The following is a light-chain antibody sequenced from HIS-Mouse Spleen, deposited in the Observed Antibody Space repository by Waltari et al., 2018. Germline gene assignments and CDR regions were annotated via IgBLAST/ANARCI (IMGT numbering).Light chain of an antibody. CDR1: QSVSSSY. V-gene: IGKV3-20*01. Sequence: EIVLTQSPGTLSLSQGERATLSCRASQSVSSSYLAWYQQKPGQAPRLLIYGPSSRATGIPDRFSGSGSGTDFTLTISRLEPEDFAVYYCQQYGSSPWTFGQGTKVEIK. CDR2: GPS. J-gene: IGKJ1*01. CDR3: QQYGSSPWT.